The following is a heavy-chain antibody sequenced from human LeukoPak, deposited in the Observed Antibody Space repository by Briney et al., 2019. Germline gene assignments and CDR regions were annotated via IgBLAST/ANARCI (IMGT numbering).Heavy chain of an antibody. D-gene: IGHD5-24*01. CDR1: GFTFSSFG. J-gene: IGHJ4*02. CDR3: ASGGDGYILDY. Sequence: GGSLRLSCAASGFTFSSFGMHWVRQAPGKGLEWVAVISFDGTNKNFAGSVRGRFTISRDNSKNTLYLQMNSLRAEDTAVYYCASGGDGYILDYWGQGTLVTVSS. CDR2: ISFDGTNK. V-gene: IGHV3-30*03.